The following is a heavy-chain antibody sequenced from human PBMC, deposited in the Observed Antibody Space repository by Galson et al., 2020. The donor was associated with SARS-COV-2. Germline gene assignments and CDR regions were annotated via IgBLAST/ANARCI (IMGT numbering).Heavy chain of an antibody. CDR2: INPNTGGA. V-gene: IGHV1-2*06. D-gene: IGHD2-15*01. J-gene: IGHJ4*02. CDR1: GYTFTGYY. Sequence: ASVKVSCKASGYTFTGYYMHWARQAPGQGLEWMGRINPNTGGANYAQKFQGRVTMTRDTSISAAYMEMSRLRSDDTAVYYCYADVEIAVGVPGVDYWGQGTLVTVSS. CDR3: YADVEIAVGVPGVDY.